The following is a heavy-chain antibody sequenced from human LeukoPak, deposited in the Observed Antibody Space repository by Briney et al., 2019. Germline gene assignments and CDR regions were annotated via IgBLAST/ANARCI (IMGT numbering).Heavy chain of an antibody. D-gene: IGHD6-13*01. Sequence: PSETLSLTCTVSGGSISSYYWSWIRQPPGKGLEWIGYIYYSGSTNYNPSLKSRVTISVDTSKNQFSLKLSSVTAADTAVYYCARFGYSSSRDDAFDIWGQGTMVTVSS. CDR2: IYYSGST. CDR1: GGSISSYY. CDR3: ARFGYSSSRDDAFDI. V-gene: IGHV4-59*08. J-gene: IGHJ3*02.